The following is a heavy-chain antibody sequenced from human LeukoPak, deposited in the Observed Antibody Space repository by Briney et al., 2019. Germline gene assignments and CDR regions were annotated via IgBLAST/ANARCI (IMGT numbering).Heavy chain of an antibody. V-gene: IGHV5-51*01. CDR2: IYPGDSDT. D-gene: IGHD1-7*01. CDR1: GYRFTDYW. J-gene: IGHJ6*02. Sequence: GESLKISCKGSGYRFTDYWIGWARQMPVKGLEWMGIIYPGDSDTRYSPSFQGQVTISADKSINTAHLQWSSLKASDTAMYYCARGAAGTTPDYYYFGLDVWGQGTTVRVSS. CDR3: ARGAAGTTPDYYYFGLDV.